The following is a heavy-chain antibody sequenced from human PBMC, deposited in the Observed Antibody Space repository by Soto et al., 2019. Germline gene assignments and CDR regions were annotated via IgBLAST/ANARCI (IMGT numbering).Heavy chain of an antibody. CDR3: ARGKNPGLFDF. V-gene: IGHV4-59*08. CDR1: GGSLSPNY. CDR2: IYFGGTT. J-gene: IGHJ4*02. Sequence: SETLSLTCTVSGGSLSPNYWSWIRQPPGKGLEWIGYIYFGGTTMYNPSLKSRVSISVDTSKNQFSLKLTSMTAADTAVYYCARGKNPGLFDFSGQGTLVTVSS.